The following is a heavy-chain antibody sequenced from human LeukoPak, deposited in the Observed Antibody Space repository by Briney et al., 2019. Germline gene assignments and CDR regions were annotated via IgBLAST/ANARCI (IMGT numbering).Heavy chain of an antibody. CDR1: GGSISSHYY. D-gene: IGHD3-10*01. Sequence: SETLSLTCTVSGGSISSHYYWIWIRQPPGKGLEWIGRIYYSGSTYYNPSPKSRVTISVDTSKNQFSLKLSSLTAAETAVYYCARQYGSGSSYTPVVDLWGQGTLVTVSS. CDR3: ARQYGSGSSYTPVVDL. CDR2: IYYSGST. V-gene: IGHV4-39*01. J-gene: IGHJ4*02.